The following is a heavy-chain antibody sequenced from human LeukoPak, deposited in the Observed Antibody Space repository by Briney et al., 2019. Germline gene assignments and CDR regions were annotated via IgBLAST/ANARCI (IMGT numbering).Heavy chain of an antibody. J-gene: IGHJ4*02. V-gene: IGHV3-7*01. CDR2: IKQDGSEK. Sequence: GGSLRLSCAASGFTFSSYGMHWVRQAPGKGLEWVANIKQDGSEKYYLDSVKGRFTISRDSADNSLFLQMDSLRAEDTALYYCAREPPTNRDSSNYDRNWGQGTLVTVSS. D-gene: IGHD4-11*01. CDR3: AREPPTNRDSSNYDRN. CDR1: GFTFSSYG.